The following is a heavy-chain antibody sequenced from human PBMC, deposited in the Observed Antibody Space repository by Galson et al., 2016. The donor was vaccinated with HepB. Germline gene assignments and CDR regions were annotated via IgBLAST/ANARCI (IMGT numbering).Heavy chain of an antibody. CDR2: INTNNRDE. Sequence: SVKVSCKASGYTFIDYAMNWVRQAPGQGLEWVGRINTNNRDETYAQGFTGRFVFSMDTSVSTAFLQISSLKVDDTAVYYCARDPLALWGQGTLVTVSS. V-gene: IGHV7-4-1*02. J-gene: IGHJ4*02. CDR3: ARDPLAL. CDR1: GYTFIDYA.